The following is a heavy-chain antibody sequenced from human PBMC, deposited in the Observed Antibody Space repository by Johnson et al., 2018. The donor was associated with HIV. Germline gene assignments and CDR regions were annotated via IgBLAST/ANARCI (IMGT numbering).Heavy chain of an antibody. CDR2: SRNKANSYTT. CDR3: MTRLNSGTYWGNYDFDV. J-gene: IGHJ3*01. CDR1: GFTFSDHY. Sequence: VQLVESGGGLVKPGGSLRLSCAASGFTFSDHYMDWVRQAPGKGLEWVGRSRNKANSYTTEYAASVKGRFTISRDDSKNSLYLQMNNLKAEDTALYYCMTRLNSGTYWGNYDFDVWGQGTMVTVSS. V-gene: IGHV3-72*01. D-gene: IGHD1-26*01.